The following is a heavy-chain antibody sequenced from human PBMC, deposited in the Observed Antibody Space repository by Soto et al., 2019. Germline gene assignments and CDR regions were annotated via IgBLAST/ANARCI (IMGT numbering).Heavy chain of an antibody. CDR1: GYTFPIYG. Sequence: GASVKVSCKASGYTFPIYGIHWVRQAPGQRLEWMGWINTGNGNTKHSQKFQGRVTITRDTSASTAYMELSSLRSEDTAVYYCARDNPLWFGELLVHCDYRGQGTLVTVS. CDR2: INTGNGNT. CDR3: ARDNPLWFGELLVHCDY. V-gene: IGHV1-3*04. J-gene: IGHJ4*02. D-gene: IGHD3-10*01.